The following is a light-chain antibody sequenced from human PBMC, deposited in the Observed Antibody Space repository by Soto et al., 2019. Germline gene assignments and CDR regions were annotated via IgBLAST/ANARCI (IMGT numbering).Light chain of an antibody. V-gene: IGLV2-8*01. CDR3: SSYAGINTVV. Sequence: SALTQPPSASGSPGQSVTISCTGTSSDVGGYDNVCWYQQHPGKAPKIKMYDVSKRPSGVPDRFSGSKSGDTASLTVSGLQAEDEADYYCSSYAGINTVVFGGGTKVTVL. CDR1: SSDVGGYDN. J-gene: IGLJ2*01. CDR2: DVS.